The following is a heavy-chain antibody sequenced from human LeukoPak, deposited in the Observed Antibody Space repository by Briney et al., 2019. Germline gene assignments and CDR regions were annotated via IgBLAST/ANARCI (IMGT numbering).Heavy chain of an antibody. J-gene: IGHJ4*02. CDR3: AKDFSRRAAAANYFDY. Sequence: PGGSLRLSCAASGFTFSSYAMSWVRQAPGKGLEWVAVISYDGSNKYYADSVKGRFTISRDNSKNTLYLQMNSLRAEDTAVYYCAKDFSRRAAAANYFDYWGQGTLVTVSS. CDR2: ISYDGSNK. V-gene: IGHV3-30*18. D-gene: IGHD6-13*01. CDR1: GFTFSSYA.